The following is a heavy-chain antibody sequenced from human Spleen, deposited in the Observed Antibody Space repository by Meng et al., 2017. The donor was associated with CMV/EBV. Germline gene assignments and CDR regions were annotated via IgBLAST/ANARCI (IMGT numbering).Heavy chain of an antibody. J-gene: IGHJ4*02. D-gene: IGHD4-17*01. CDR2: IRSKAYSSAT. V-gene: IGHV3-73*01. CDR1: GFTLSDSA. Sequence: GGSLRLSCAASGFTLSDSALHWVRQASGKGLEWIGRIRSKAYSSATAYAPSVKGRFTISRDNSKNTLYLQMNSLRAEDTAVYYCASTYGDRYYFDYWGQGTLVTVSS. CDR3: ASTYGDRYYFDY.